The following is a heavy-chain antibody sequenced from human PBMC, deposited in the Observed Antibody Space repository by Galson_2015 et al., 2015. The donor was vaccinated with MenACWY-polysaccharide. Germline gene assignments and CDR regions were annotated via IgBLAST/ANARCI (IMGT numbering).Heavy chain of an antibody. CDR1: GSRFRGSG. Sequence: SLRLSCAASGSRFRGSGMHWVRQAPGKGLEWVAVIQYDGSQKQYIDSVKGRFTISRDNSKNTLYLEMNSLRAEDTALYYCAREGSRIVFHAFDVWGQGTMVIVSS. CDR3: AREGSRIVFHAFDV. V-gene: IGHV3-33*01. J-gene: IGHJ3*01. CDR2: IQYDGSQK. D-gene: IGHD3-10*02.